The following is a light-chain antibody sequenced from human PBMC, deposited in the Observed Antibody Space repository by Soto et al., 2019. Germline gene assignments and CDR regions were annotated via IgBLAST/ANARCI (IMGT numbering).Light chain of an antibody. CDR3: QHYNYWPYT. V-gene: IGKV1-6*01. Sequence: AIQMTQSAASLSASLGDRVTITCRASQGIRNDLGWYQQKPGKAPKLLIYAASSLQSGVPSRFSGSGYGTDFNLTISSLQSEDFAVYYCQHYNYWPYTFGQGTKVDIK. CDR1: QGIRND. CDR2: AAS. J-gene: IGKJ2*01.